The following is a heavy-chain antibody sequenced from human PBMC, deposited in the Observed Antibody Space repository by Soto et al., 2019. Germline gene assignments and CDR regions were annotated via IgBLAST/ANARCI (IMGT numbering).Heavy chain of an antibody. Sequence: SETLSLTCTVSGDSISIYNWNWIRQSPGKGLEWIGYAHYSGGTLYNPSLNGRVTISLDTSKNQFSLRLTSVTAADTAVYYCGRGDYANAFDIWGQGTMVT. J-gene: IGHJ3*02. CDR3: GRGDYANAFDI. V-gene: IGHV4-59*08. CDR1: GDSISIYN. CDR2: AHYSGGT. D-gene: IGHD4-17*01.